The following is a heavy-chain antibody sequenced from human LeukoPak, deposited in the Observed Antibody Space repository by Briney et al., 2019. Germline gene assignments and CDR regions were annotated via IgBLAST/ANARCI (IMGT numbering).Heavy chain of an antibody. Sequence: SETLSLTCTVSGASISSGSCSWSWIRQPAGKGLEWIGRIYNSGSTNYNPSLKSRVTISVDTSKNQFSLKLSSVTAADTAVYYCAGLIRPGWFDPWGQGTLVTVSS. CDR3: AGLIRPGWFDP. J-gene: IGHJ5*02. V-gene: IGHV4-61*02. CDR1: GASISSGSCS. D-gene: IGHD1-14*01. CDR2: IYNSGST.